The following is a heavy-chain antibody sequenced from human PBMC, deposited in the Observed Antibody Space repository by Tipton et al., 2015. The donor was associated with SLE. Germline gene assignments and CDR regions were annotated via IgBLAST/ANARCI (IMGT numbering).Heavy chain of an antibody. J-gene: IGHJ4*02. D-gene: IGHD4-11*01. CDR2: ISSSSSYI. Sequence: SLRLSCAASGFTFSSYSMNWVRQAPGKGLEWVSSISSSSSYIYYADSVKGRFTISRDNAKNSLYLQMNSLRAEDTAVYYCAKSYSNYWYYFDYWGQGTLVTVSS. V-gene: IGHV3-21*01. CDR1: GFTFSSYS. CDR3: AKSYSNYWYYFDY.